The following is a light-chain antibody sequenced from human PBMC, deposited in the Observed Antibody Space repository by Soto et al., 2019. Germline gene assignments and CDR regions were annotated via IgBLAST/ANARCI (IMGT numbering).Light chain of an antibody. CDR3: CSYAGSSTPYV. J-gene: IGLJ1*01. CDR1: SSDVGSYNL. V-gene: IGLV2-23*01. Sequence: HSVLTQPAPVSGSPGQSITISCTGTSSDVGSYNLVSWYQQHPGKALKLLIYEGSKRPSGVSNRFSGSQSGNTASLTISGLQAEDEADYYCCSYAGSSTPYVFGTGTKVTVL. CDR2: EGS.